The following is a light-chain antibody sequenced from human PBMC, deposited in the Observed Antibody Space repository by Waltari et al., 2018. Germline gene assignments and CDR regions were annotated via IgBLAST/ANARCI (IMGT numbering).Light chain of an antibody. CDR2: KVS. CDR3: MQATHWPVT. Sequence: DVGLTQSPLSLPVTLGQPASISCRSSQSLVSTDGISYLNWFHQRPGQAPRRLIYKVSNRDSGVPDRFSGRGSGTDFTLMISSVEADDVGVYFCMQATHWPVTFGQGTRLEIK. J-gene: IGKJ5*01. V-gene: IGKV2-30*01. CDR1: QSLVSTDGISY.